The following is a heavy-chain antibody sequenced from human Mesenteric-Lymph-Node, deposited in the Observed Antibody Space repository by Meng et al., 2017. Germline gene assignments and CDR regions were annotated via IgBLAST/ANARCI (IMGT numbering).Heavy chain of an antibody. V-gene: IGHV3-49*03. J-gene: IGHJ4*02. CDR1: GFSFGDYA. Sequence: GESLKISCTVSGFSFGDYAMSWFRQAPGKGLEWVGFIRSKAHGGTTDYAASVKGRFTISRDDSKSIAYLQMNSLKTEDTAVYYCTTGILRGSYRYLDYWGQGTLVTVSS. D-gene: IGHD3-16*02. CDR2: IRSKAHGGTT. CDR3: TTGILRGSYRYLDY.